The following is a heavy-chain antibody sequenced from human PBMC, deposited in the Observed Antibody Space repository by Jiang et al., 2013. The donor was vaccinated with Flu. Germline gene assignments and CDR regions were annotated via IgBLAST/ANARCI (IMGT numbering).Heavy chain of an antibody. J-gene: IGHJ4*02. V-gene: IGHV1-18*01. CDR2: ISAYNGNT. D-gene: IGHD6-13*01. CDR3: ARMEMKWGSSWYSSPYSDY. Sequence: GAEVKKPGASVKVSCKASGYSFTSYGITWVRQAPGQGLQWMGWISAYNGNTAYAQKLQGRVTMTTDTSTSTAYMELRSLRSDDTAVYYCARMEMKWGSSWYSSPYSDYWGQGTLV. CDR1: GYSFTSYG.